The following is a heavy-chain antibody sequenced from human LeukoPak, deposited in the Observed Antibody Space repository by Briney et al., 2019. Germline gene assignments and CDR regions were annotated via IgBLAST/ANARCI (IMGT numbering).Heavy chain of an antibody. CDR3: TNFQTVGVKPFEH. J-gene: IGHJ5*02. V-gene: IGHV3-21*01. CDR1: GFTFSIDG. D-gene: IGHD1-26*01. Sequence: GGSLRLSCAGSGFTFSIDGMNWVRQAPGKGLEWVSSISPDSNFIYQADSVKGRFTISRDNAKNSLYLQMEGLRVEDTAVYYCTNFQTVGVKPFEHWGQGTLVTVSS. CDR2: ISPDSNFI.